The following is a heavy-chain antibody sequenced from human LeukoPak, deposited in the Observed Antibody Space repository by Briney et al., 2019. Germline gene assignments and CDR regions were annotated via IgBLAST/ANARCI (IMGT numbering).Heavy chain of an antibody. V-gene: IGHV4-34*01. CDR2: INHSGST. Sequence: SSESLSLTCAVYGGSFSGYYWSWIRQPPGKGLEWMGEINHSGSTNYNPCLKSRVAISVDTSKNQFSLKLSSVTAADTAVYYCASGIGPYDSSDSWGQGTLVTVSS. J-gene: IGHJ4*02. D-gene: IGHD3-22*01. CDR1: GGSFSGYY. CDR3: ASGIGPYDSSDS.